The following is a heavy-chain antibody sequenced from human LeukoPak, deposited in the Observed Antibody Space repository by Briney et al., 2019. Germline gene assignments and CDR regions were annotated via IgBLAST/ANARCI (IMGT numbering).Heavy chain of an antibody. Sequence: GRSLRLSCAASGFTFSTYIMHWARQAPGKGLEWVAVISYDGSNTYYADSVKGRFTISRDNSKNTLYLQMNSLRAEDTAVYYCARDSRIAATGDAFDIWGQGTMVTVSS. CDR2: ISYDGSNT. J-gene: IGHJ3*02. CDR3: ARDSRIAATGDAFDI. V-gene: IGHV3-30-3*01. CDR1: GFTFSTYI. D-gene: IGHD6-13*01.